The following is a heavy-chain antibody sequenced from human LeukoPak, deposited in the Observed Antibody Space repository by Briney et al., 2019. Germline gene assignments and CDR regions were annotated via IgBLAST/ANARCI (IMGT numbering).Heavy chain of an antibody. J-gene: IGHJ4*02. Sequence: GGSLRLSCAASGFTVSSNYMSWVRQTPGKGLEWVSIIYSGGTTHYADPVKGRFTISRDNSKNTLYLQMSSLRAEDTAVYYCVSVEMATRHSEFWGLGTLVTVSS. CDR2: IYSGGTT. CDR1: GFTVSSNY. V-gene: IGHV3-53*01. CDR3: VSVEMATRHSEF. D-gene: IGHD5-24*01.